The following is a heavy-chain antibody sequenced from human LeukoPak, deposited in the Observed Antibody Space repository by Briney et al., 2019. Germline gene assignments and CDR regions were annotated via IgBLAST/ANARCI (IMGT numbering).Heavy chain of an antibody. V-gene: IGHV4-31*03. J-gene: IGHJ6*02. CDR2: IYYSGST. CDR3: ARERVDYFDV. CDR1: GGSISSGGYY. Sequence: SQTLSLTCTVSGGSISSGGYYWSWIRQHPGKGLEWIGYIYYSGSTYYNPSLKSRVTISVDTSKNQFSLKLSSVTAADTAVYYCARERVDYFDVWGQGTTVTVSS. D-gene: IGHD3-3*01.